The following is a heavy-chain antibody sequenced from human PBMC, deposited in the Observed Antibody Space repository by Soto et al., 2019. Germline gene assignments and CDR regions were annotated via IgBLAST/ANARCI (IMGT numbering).Heavy chain of an antibody. CDR2: IWYDGSNK. V-gene: IGHV3-33*01. Sequence: QVQLVESGGGVVQPGRSLRLSCAASGFTFSSYGMHWVRQAPGKGLEWVAGIWYDGSNKYYADSVKGRFTISRDNSKNTLYLQMTSLRAEDTAVDYCARDSSGLNTLDYWGQGTLVTVSS. CDR3: ARDSSGLNTLDY. D-gene: IGHD3-22*01. J-gene: IGHJ4*02. CDR1: GFTFSSYG.